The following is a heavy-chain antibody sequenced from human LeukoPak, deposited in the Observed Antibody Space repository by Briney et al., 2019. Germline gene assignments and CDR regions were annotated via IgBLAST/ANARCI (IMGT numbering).Heavy chain of an antibody. Sequence: ASETLSLTRTVSGGSISSYYWSWIRQPPGKGLEWIGYIYYSGSTNYNPSLKSRVTISVDTSKNQFSLKLSSVTAADTAVYYCARINDYGDYRFDYWGQGTLVTVSS. CDR2: IYYSGST. V-gene: IGHV4-59*01. CDR1: GGSISSYY. J-gene: IGHJ4*02. CDR3: ARINDYGDYRFDY. D-gene: IGHD4-17*01.